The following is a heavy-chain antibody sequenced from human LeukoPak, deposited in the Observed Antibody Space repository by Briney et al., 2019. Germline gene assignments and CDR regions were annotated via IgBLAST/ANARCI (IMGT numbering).Heavy chain of an antibody. CDR2: IFSGGST. CDR3: ARDLKTSGWYGDFDY. D-gene: IGHD6-19*01. J-gene: IGHJ4*02. V-gene: IGHV3-53*01. Sequence: PGGSLRLSCVASGFTVSSSYMSWVRQAPGKGLEWVSAIFSGGSTFYADSVTGRFTISRDNSKNTVYLEMNSLRAEDTAVYYCARDLKTSGWYGDFDYWGQGTLVTVSS. CDR1: GFTVSSSY.